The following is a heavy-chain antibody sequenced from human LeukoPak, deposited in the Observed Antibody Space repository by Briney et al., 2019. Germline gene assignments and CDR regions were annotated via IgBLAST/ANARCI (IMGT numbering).Heavy chain of an antibody. V-gene: IGHV3-23*01. Sequence: PGGSLRLSCAASGFTFSNHGMNWVRQAPGKGLEWVSGISPSGDIRYYADSVKGRFTISRDNSKNTLYLQMNSLRAEDTAVYYCARDREYYNLLTGYKVSHYFDYWGQGTLVTVSS. J-gene: IGHJ4*02. CDR3: ARDREYYNLLTGYKVSHYFDY. CDR2: ISPSGDIR. CDR1: GFTFSNHG. D-gene: IGHD3-9*01.